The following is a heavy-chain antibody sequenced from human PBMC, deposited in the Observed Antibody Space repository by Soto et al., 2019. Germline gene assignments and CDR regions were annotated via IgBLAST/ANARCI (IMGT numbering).Heavy chain of an antibody. Sequence: EVQLLESGGGLVQPGGSLRLSCAASGFTFSSYAMSWVRQAPGKGLEWVSAISGSAGTTYYADTVKGRFTISRDNAKNSLYLQMNSLRAEDTAVYYCARVRYGSENYYKLDYWGQGTLVTVSS. J-gene: IGHJ4*02. CDR3: ARVRYGSENYYKLDY. CDR1: GFTFSSYA. D-gene: IGHD3-10*01. CDR2: ISGSAGTT. V-gene: IGHV3-23*01.